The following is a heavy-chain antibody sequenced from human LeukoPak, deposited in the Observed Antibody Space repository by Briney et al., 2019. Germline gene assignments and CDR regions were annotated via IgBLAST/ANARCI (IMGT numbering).Heavy chain of an antibody. Sequence: ASVKVSFKASAYTFIDCYMHWVRQAPGQGLEWMGIINPRGGSTTYAQNFQGRVTMTRDTSTSTVYMELNGLRSEDTAVYYCPRKLTDGYSSYYFDYWGQGTLVTVSS. V-gene: IGHV1-46*01. CDR1: AYTFIDCY. J-gene: IGHJ4*02. CDR2: INPRGGST. D-gene: IGHD5-24*01. CDR3: PRKLTDGYSSYYFDY.